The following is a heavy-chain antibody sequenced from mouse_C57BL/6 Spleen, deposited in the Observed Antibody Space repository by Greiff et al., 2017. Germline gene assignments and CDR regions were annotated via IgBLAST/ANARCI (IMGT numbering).Heavy chain of an antibody. D-gene: IGHD1-1*01. CDR2: IYPGGGYT. J-gene: IGHJ4*01. V-gene: IGHV1-63*01. CDR1: GYTFTNYW. CDR3: ARCPHYGSSYDYAMDY. Sequence: VQLQQSGAELVRPGTSVKMSCKASGYTFTNYWIGWAKQRPGHGLEWIGDIYPGGGYTNYNEKFKGKATLTADKSSSTAYMQFSSLTSEVSAIYYCARCPHYGSSYDYAMDYWGQGTSVTVSS.